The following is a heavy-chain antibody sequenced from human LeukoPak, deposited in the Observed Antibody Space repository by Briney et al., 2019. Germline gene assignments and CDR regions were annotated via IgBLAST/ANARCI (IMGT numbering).Heavy chain of an antibody. Sequence: GGSLRLSCAASGFTFSSYWMSWVRQAPGKGLEWVANIKQDGSEKYYVDSVKGRFTISRDNAKNSLYLQMNSLRAVDTAVYYCARARWGLWFGKANYYGMDVWGKGTTVTVSS. J-gene: IGHJ6*04. V-gene: IGHV3-7*03. D-gene: IGHD3-10*01. CDR1: GFTFSSYW. CDR2: IKQDGSEK. CDR3: ARARWGLWFGKANYYGMDV.